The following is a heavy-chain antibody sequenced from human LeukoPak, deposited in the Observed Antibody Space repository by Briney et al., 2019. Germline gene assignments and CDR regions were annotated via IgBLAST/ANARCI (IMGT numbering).Heavy chain of an antibody. D-gene: IGHD3-16*01. CDR3: ARGRLLGVFLDY. CDR1: GGTFSSYA. CDR2: IIPIFGTA. Sequence: SVKVSCKASGGTFSSYAISWVRQAPGQGLEWMGGIIPIFGTANYAQKFQGRVTTTTDESTSTAYMELSSLRSEDTAVYYCARGRLLGVFLDYWGQGTLVTVSS. V-gene: IGHV1-69*05. J-gene: IGHJ4*02.